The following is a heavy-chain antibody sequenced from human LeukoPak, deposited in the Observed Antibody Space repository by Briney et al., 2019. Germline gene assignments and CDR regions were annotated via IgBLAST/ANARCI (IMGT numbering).Heavy chain of an antibody. CDR1: GYTFTGYY. Sequence: GASVKVSCKASGYTFTGYYMHWVRQAPGQGLEWMGWINPNSGGTNYAQKFQGRVTMTRDTSISTAYMELSRLRSDDTAVYYCARDLGFKYTQQLVRLWFDPWGQGTLVTVSS. J-gene: IGHJ5*02. CDR3: ARDLGFKYTQQLVRLWFDP. CDR2: INPNSGGT. V-gene: IGHV1-2*02. D-gene: IGHD6-13*01.